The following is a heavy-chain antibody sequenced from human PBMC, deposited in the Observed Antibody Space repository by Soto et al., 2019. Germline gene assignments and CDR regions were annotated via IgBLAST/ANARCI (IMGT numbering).Heavy chain of an antibody. Sequence: PGGSLRLSCAASGFTFSSYWMSWVRQAPGKGLEWVANIKQDRNEKKYVDSVKGKFTITRENAKNKLYLQMNSQRAENTVVYYCARDHFGLTTYYFDYWGQGTLVTVSS. CDR2: IKQDRNEK. J-gene: IGHJ4*02. V-gene: IGHV3-7*04. CDR1: GFTFSSYW. CDR3: ARDHFGLTTYYFDY. D-gene: IGHD3-22*01.